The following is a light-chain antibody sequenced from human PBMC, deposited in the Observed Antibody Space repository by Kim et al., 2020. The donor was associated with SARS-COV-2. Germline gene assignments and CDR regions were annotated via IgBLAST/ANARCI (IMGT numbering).Light chain of an antibody. CDR3: QQYSDWPQ. CDR2: GAS. V-gene: IGKV3-15*01. Sequence: PGEGATLSCRASQSVSTNLAWYQHKPGQAPRLLISGASTRAPGIPARFHGSGSETEFTLSISSLQSEDFAAYYCQQYSDWPQFGQGTKLEL. CDR1: QSVSTN. J-gene: IGKJ2*01.